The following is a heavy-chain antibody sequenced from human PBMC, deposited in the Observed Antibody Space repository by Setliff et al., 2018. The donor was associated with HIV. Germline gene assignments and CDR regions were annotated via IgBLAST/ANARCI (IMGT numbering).Heavy chain of an antibody. CDR2: ILSTGERT. V-gene: IGHV3-23*01. CDR3: AKGSGFHDY. J-gene: IGHJ4*02. D-gene: IGHD6-19*01. CDR1: GFTFSNYA. Sequence: GGSLRLSCAASGFTFSNYAMSWVRQAPGEGLEWVSAILSTGERTFYADSVEGRFTISRDTSTNTLYLQMHSLRADDTAVYYCAKGSGFHDYWGQGTRVTVSS.